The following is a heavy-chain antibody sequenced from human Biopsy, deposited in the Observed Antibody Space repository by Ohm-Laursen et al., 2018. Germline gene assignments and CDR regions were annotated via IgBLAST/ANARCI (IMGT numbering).Heavy chain of an antibody. CDR2: IYSDLRT. J-gene: IGHJ4*02. CDR1: GFAVSSNY. CDR3: ALAAAQTVTHFDY. Sequence: SLRLSCTASGFAVSSNYLTWVRQAPGKGLEWVSLIYSDLRTYYAGSVKGRFTIYRDSSKSTLYLQMNSLRAEDTAVYYCALAAAQTVTHFDYWGQGTLVTVSS. D-gene: IGHD4-17*01. V-gene: IGHV3-53*01.